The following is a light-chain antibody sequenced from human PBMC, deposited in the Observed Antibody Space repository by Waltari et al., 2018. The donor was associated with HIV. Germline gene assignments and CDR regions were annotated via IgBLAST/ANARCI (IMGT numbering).Light chain of an antibody. Sequence: SYVLTQPPSVSVARGQTAWMTCEGHDIAPTHSVHWDRRNPGQAPEVVIYDDRERPSGVPDRFSGSSSGDTATLTISGAGAGDEADYYCEVWDGRVDGGMFGGGTKLAVV. J-gene: IGLJ3*02. CDR1: DIAPTHS. CDR3: EVWDGRVDGGM. V-gene: IGLV3-21*02. CDR2: DDR.